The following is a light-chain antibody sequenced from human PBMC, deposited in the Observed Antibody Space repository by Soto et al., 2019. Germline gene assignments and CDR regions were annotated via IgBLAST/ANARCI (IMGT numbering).Light chain of an antibody. CDR3: QQYNNWPQT. J-gene: IGKJ1*01. Sequence: EIVMTQSPATLSVSLGERATLSCRASQSVNSNLAWYQQKPGQAPRLLIYGASTRATGIPARFSGSGSGTEFTLTISSLQSEDFAVYYCQQYNNWPQTFGQGTKVEIK. V-gene: IGKV3-15*01. CDR2: GAS. CDR1: QSVNSN.